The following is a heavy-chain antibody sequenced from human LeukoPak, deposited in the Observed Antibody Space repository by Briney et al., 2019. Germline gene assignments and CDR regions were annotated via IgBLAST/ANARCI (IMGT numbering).Heavy chain of an antibody. CDR3: ARGYISDY. CDR2: IIPIFGTA. V-gene: IGHV1-69*05. J-gene: IGHJ4*02. Sequence: SVKVSCKASGGTFSSYAISWVRQAPGQGLEWMGGIIPIFGTANYAQKFQGRVTMTRNTSISTAYMELSSLRSEDTAVYYCARGYISDYWGQGTLVTVSS. D-gene: IGHD5-24*01. CDR1: GGTFSSYA.